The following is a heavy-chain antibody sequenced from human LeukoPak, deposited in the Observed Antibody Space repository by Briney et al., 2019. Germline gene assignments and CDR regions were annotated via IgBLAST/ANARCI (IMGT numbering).Heavy chain of an antibody. CDR1: GFTFSSYG. CDR3: GRVYCGGNCDSPPRPGY. V-gene: IGHV3-33*01. J-gene: IGHJ4*02. CDR2: IWYDGSNK. D-gene: IGHD2-21*02. Sequence: PGGSLRLSCAASGFTFSSYGMQWVRQAPGKGLDWVAGIWYDGSNKNYADSVKGRFTISRDNSKNTAFLQMNSLSAEDTAVYYWGRVYCGGNCDSPPRPGYWGQGALATVSA.